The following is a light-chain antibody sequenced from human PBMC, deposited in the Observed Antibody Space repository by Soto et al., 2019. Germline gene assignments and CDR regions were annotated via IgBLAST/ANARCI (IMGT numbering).Light chain of an antibody. CDR1: SSDVGGNDY. CDR2: EVN. Sequence: QSALTQPPSASGSPGQSVTISCTGASSDVGGNDYVSWYQHHPGKVPKLMIFEVNKRPSGVPHRFSGSKSGNTASLTVSGLQAEDEADYYCCSYGFAGSDYLVFGGGTKVTVI. J-gene: IGLJ3*02. CDR3: CSYGFAGSDYLV. V-gene: IGLV2-8*01.